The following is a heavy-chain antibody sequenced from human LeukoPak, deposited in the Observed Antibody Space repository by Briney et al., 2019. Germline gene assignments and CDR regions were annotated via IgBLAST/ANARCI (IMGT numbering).Heavy chain of an antibody. CDR3: AKGSSGWYDGAYYFDY. V-gene: IGHV3-9*03. Sequence: PGRSLRLSWAASGFTLDDYAMDWVRHAQGKGMEWVGGISWNSGSIVYGDSVKGRFTISRDTAKNSLYLQMNSLSAEDMALYYCAKGSSGWYDGAYYFDYWGQGTLVTVSS. CDR1: GFTLDDYA. D-gene: IGHD6-19*01. J-gene: IGHJ4*02. CDR2: ISWNSGSI.